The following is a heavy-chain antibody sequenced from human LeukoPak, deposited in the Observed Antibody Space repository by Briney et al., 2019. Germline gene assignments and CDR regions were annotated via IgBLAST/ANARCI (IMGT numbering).Heavy chain of an antibody. CDR3: AKDFGEAAFDI. CDR1: GFTFSTYD. Sequence: GRSLRLSCAASGFTFSTYDMHWVRQAPGKGLEWVAIISYDGSDKYYADSVKGRFTISRDNSKNTLYLQMNSLRAGDTAVYYCAKDFGEAAFDIWGQGTMVTVCS. CDR2: ISYDGSDK. J-gene: IGHJ3*02. D-gene: IGHD3-10*01. V-gene: IGHV3-30*18.